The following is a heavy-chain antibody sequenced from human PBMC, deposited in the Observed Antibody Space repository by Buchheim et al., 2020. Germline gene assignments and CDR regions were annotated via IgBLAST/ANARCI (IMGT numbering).Heavy chain of an antibody. V-gene: IGHV1-2*04. Sequence: QVQLVQSGAEVKKPGASVKVSCKASGYTFTGYYMHWVRQAPGQGLEWMGWINPNSGGTNYVQKFQGWVTMTRDTSISTAYMELSRLRSDDTAVYYCARGRRLGIWFRDNWFDPWGQGTL. D-gene: IGHD3-10*01. CDR1: GYTFTGYY. CDR2: INPNSGGT. J-gene: IGHJ5*02. CDR3: ARGRRLGIWFRDNWFDP.